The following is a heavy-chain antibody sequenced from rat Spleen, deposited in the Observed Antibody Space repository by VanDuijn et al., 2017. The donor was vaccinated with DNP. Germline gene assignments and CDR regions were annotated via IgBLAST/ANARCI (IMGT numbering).Heavy chain of an antibody. CDR2: VWIGGTT. D-gene: IGHD1-2*01. CDR1: GFSLTNHH. Sequence: QVQLRESGPGLVQPSQTLSLACTVSGFSLTNHHVHWVRQPSGKGLEWMGVVWIGGTTHISSIFKSRVSISRDTSKSHVFLKMNSVQTEDTAMYFCARSDYSSSWWFAYWGQGTLVTVSS. V-gene: IGHV2-43*01. CDR3: ARSDYSSSWWFAY. J-gene: IGHJ3*01.